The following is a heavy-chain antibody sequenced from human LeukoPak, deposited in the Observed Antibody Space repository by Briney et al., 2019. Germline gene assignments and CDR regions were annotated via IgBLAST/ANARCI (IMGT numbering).Heavy chain of an antibody. CDR3: ARCLTIFGVVTSPPYYYYGMDV. D-gene: IGHD3-3*01. V-gene: IGHV1-69*13. J-gene: IGHJ6*02. CDR1: GGTFSSYA. CDR2: IIPIFGTA. Sequence: SVKVSCKASGGTFSSYAISWVRQAPGQGLEWMGGIIPIFGTANYAQKFQGRVTITADESTSTAYMGLSSLRSEDTAVYYCARCLTIFGVVTSPPYYYYGMDVWGQGTTVTVSS.